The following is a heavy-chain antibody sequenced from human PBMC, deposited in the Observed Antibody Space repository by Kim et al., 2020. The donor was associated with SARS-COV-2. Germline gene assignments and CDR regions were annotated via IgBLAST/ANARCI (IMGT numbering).Heavy chain of an antibody. Sequence: SVKVSCKASGGTFSSYAISWVRQAPGQGLEWMGGIIPIFGTANYAQKFQGRVTITADESTSTAYMELSSLRSEDTAVYYCARVETAMVTGTAFAFDIWGQGTMVTVSS. CDR2: IIPIFGTA. D-gene: IGHD5-18*01. CDR3: ARVETAMVTGTAFAFDI. V-gene: IGHV1-69*13. CDR1: GGTFSSYA. J-gene: IGHJ3*02.